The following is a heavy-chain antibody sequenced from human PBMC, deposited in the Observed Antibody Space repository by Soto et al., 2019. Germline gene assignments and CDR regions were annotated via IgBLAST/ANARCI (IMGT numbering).Heavy chain of an antibody. CDR3: ATLRGGYTVFDY. D-gene: IGHD5-12*01. Sequence: PGGSLRLSCAPSGFTFSNYWMSWVRQAPGQGLEWVASIKQDGSVKHYVDSVKGRFTISRDNAEKSLHLQMNGLRAEDTAVYYCATLRGGYTVFDYWGQGARVTVSS. J-gene: IGHJ4*02. CDR2: IKQDGSVK. V-gene: IGHV3-7*03. CDR1: GFTFSNYW.